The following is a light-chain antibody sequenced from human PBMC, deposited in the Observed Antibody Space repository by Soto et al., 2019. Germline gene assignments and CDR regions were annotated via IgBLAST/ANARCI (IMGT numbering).Light chain of an antibody. V-gene: IGKV3-20*01. CDR2: GAS. Sequence: EIVLTQSPGTLSLSPGEGATLSCRASQSISNNYLAWYQQKPGQAPRLLIYGASIRATAVPARFSGSGSGTDFTLTISRLEPEDFAVYYCQHYGRSQWTLGQGTKVEIK. CDR3: QHYGRSQWT. CDR1: QSISNNY. J-gene: IGKJ1*01.